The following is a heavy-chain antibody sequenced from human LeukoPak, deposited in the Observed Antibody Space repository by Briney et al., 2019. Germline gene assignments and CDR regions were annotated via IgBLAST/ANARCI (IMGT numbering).Heavy chain of an antibody. J-gene: IGHJ6*02. Sequence: GGSLRLSCAASGFTFSSYAMHWVRQAPGKGLEYVSAISSNGGSTYYANSVKGRFTISRDNSKNTLYLQMGSLRAEDMAVYYCARDPHPTVWSGMYVWGQGTTVTVSS. D-gene: IGHD4-4*01. V-gene: IGHV3-64*01. CDR1: GFTFSSYA. CDR3: ARDPHPTVWSGMYV. CDR2: ISSNGGST.